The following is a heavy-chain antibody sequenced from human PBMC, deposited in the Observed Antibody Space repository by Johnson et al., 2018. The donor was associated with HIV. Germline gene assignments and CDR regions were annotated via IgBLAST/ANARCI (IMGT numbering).Heavy chain of an antibody. CDR1: GFTVSSNY. V-gene: IGHV3-66*01. J-gene: IGHJ3*02. Sequence: VQLVESGGGLVQRGGSLRFSCAASGFTVSSNYMSWVRQAPGKGLDWVSVIYSGGSTYYADSLKDRFTISRDNSKNTLYLQMNSLRAEDTAVYYCTTEAPTLLRAFDIWGQGTMVTVSS. CDR3: TTEAPTLLRAFDI. CDR2: IYSGGST.